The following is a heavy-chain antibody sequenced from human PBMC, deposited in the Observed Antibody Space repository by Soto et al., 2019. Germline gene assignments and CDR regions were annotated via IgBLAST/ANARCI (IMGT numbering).Heavy chain of an antibody. CDR2: ISSSSSTI. D-gene: IGHD6-19*01. V-gene: IGHV3-48*01. CDR1: GFTFSSYS. Sequence: PGGSLRLSCAASGFTFSSYSMNWVRQAPGKGLEWVSYISSSSSTIYYADSVKGRFTISRDNAKNSLYLQMNSLRAEDTAVYYCARNSGGSGWYGNWFDPWGQGTLVTVSS. CDR3: ARNSGGSGWYGNWFDP. J-gene: IGHJ5*02.